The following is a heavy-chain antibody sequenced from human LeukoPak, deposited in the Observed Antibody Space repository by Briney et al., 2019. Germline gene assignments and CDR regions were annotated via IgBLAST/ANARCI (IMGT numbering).Heavy chain of an antibody. J-gene: IGHJ4*02. Sequence: GESLKISCKGSGNSFTSYWIGWVRQMPGKGLEWMGIIYPGDSDTRYSPSFQGQVTISVDKSISTAYLQWSSLKASDTAMYYCARQPPYSSGWYGADYWGQGTLVTVSS. CDR3: ARQPPYSSGWYGADY. V-gene: IGHV5-51*01. CDR1: GNSFTSYW. D-gene: IGHD6-19*01. CDR2: IYPGDSDT.